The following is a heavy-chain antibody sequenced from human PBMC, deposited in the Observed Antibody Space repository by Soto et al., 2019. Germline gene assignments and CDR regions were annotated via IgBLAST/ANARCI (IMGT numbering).Heavy chain of an antibody. D-gene: IGHD6-13*01. CDR3: ARASGSSHYYYYGMDV. CDR1: GFTFSSYA. CDR2: ISYDGSNK. V-gene: IGHV3-30-3*01. J-gene: IGHJ6*02. Sequence: GSLRLSCAASGFTFSSYAMHWVRQAPGKGLEWVAVISYDGSNKYYADSVKGRLTISRDNSKNTQYLQMNSLRAEDTAVYYCARASGSSHYYYYGMDVWGQGTTVTVSS.